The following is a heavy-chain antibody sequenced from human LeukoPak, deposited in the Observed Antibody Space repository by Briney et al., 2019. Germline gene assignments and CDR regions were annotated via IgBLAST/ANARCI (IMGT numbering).Heavy chain of an antibody. V-gene: IGHV3-49*04. CDR1: GFTFGDYA. CDR2: IRSKAYGGTT. Sequence: PGGSLRLSCTASGFTFGDYAMSWVRQAPGKGLEWVGFIRSKAYGGTTEYAASVKGRFTISRDDSKSIAYLQMNSLKTEDTAVYYCTVGPRDYYDSSGFRGFDYWGQGTLVTVAS. CDR3: TVGPRDYYDSSGFRGFDY. D-gene: IGHD3-22*01. J-gene: IGHJ4*02.